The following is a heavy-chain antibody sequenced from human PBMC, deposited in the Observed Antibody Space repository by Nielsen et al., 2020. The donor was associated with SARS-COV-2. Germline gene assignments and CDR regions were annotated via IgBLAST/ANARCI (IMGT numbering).Heavy chain of an antibody. D-gene: IGHD5-18*01. J-gene: IGHJ6*02. CDR1: GYTFTSYG. Sequence: SVKVSCKASGYTFTSYGISWVRQAPGKGLEWMGGIIPIFGTANYAQKFQGRVTITADKSTSTAYMELSSLRSEDTAVYYCAIDNGYSYGYGHYYYYYGMDVWGQGTTVTVSS. CDR2: IIPIFGTA. CDR3: AIDNGYSYGYGHYYYYYGMDV. V-gene: IGHV1-69*06.